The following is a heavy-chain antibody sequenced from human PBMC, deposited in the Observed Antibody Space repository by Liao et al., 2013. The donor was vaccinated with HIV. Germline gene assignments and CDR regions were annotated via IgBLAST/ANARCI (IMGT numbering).Heavy chain of an antibody. CDR1: GGSFSAYY. J-gene: IGHJ6*03. V-gene: IGHV4-34*01. Sequence: QVQLQQWGAGLLKSSETLSLTCAVYGGSFSAYYWTWIRQPPGKGLEWIGEINHSGSTNYSPSLNSRVTISVDTSKNQFSLKLSSVTAADTAVYYCARGGRRDYYSRSDYYYYYMDVWGKGPRSPSP. CDR2: INHSGST. D-gene: IGHD4-17*01. CDR3: ARGGRRDYYSRSDYYYYYMDV.